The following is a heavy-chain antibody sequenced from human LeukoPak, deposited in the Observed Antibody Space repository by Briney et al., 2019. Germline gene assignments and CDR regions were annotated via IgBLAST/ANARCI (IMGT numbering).Heavy chain of an antibody. CDR1: GFIFSNYA. J-gene: IGHJ6*02. Sequence: PGGSLRLSCAASGFIFSNYAMSWVRQAPGKGLEWVSGIRGGGYSTYYADSVKGRFTISRDNSKNTLYLQMNSLRADDTAVYYCAKDQYTYQPPYGMDVWGQGTTVTVSS. V-gene: IGHV3-23*01. CDR3: AKDQYTYQPPYGMDV. D-gene: IGHD2-2*01. CDR2: IRGGGYST.